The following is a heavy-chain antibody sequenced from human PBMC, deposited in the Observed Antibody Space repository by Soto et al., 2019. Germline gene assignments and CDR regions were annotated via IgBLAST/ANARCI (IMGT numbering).Heavy chain of an antibody. Sequence: GASVKVSCKASGYSFSKHGINWVRQAPGQGLEWMGWISAYTGNTNYLQKLQGRVTMTTDTSTSTAYMELRSLRSDDTAVYYCARRGPYYDTTACDYWGQGTLVTVSS. J-gene: IGHJ4*02. D-gene: IGHD3-22*01. CDR1: GYSFSKHG. CDR3: ARRGPYYDTTACDY. CDR2: ISAYTGNT. V-gene: IGHV1-18*01.